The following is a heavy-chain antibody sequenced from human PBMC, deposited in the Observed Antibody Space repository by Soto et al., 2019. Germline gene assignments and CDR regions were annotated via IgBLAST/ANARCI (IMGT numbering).Heavy chain of an antibody. CDR2: IPQDGVDG. J-gene: IGHJ6*04. CDR1: GFTFSMYS. D-gene: IGHD2-21*02. CDR3: ARDHLRLPAHDFFYGSDV. Sequence: GGSLRLSCEVSGFTFSMYSMSWVRQSPGKGLEWVAKIPQDGVDGHYADSVKGRFTISRDNGKNSLYLQLNNLRAEDTAVYYCARDHLRLPAHDFFYGSDVWRRRATVTVSS. V-gene: IGHV3-7*03.